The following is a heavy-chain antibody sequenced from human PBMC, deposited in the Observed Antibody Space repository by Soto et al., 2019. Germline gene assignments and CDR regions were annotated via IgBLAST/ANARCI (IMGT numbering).Heavy chain of an antibody. J-gene: IGHJ4*02. V-gene: IGHV3-23*01. Sequence: EVQLLESGGGLVQPGGSLRLSCAASGFTFSSYAMSWVRQAPGKGLEWVSTISGSGGNTYYADSVNGRFTISGDNSKSTLYLPMNSLRAAGTALSYCATDFFARITMVRGVIPAFGYWGQGTLVTVSS. CDR2: ISGSGGNT. D-gene: IGHD3-10*01. CDR1: GFTFSSYA. CDR3: ATDFFARITMVRGVIPAFGY.